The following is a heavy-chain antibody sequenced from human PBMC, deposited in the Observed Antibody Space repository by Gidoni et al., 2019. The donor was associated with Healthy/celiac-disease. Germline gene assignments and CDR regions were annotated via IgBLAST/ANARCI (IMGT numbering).Heavy chain of an antibody. D-gene: IGHD2-2*01. Sequence: EVQLVESGGGLVQTGGSLRLSCAASGFTFSSYAMHWVRQAPGKGLEYVSAISSNGGSTYYANSVKGRFTISRDNSKNTLYLQMGSLRAEDMAVYYCARGEATSYYYYGMDVWGQGTTVTVSS. CDR2: ISSNGGST. CDR1: GFTFSSYA. V-gene: IGHV3-64*01. CDR3: ARGEATSYYYYGMDV. J-gene: IGHJ6*02.